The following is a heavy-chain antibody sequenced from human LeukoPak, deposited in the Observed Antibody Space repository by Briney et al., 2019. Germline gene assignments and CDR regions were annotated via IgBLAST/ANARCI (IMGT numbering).Heavy chain of an antibody. J-gene: IGHJ4*02. D-gene: IGHD2-2*03. V-gene: IGHV3-64*01. CDR3: ARVDDFTYDF. CDR2: ITNDGGTT. Sequence: PGGSLRLSCAASGFTFGSYAMHWVRQAPGKGLEYVSAITNDGGTTFYANSVKGRFTISRDNSKNSLFLQMGSLRPEDMPVYYCARVDDFTYDFWGQGTLVTVSS. CDR1: GFTFGSYA.